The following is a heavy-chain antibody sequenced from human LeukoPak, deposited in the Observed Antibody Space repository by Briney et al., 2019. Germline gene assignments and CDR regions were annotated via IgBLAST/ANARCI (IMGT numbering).Heavy chain of an antibody. CDR1: GGSLSSYY. Sequence: SETLSLTCTVSGGSLSSYYWSWIRQPPGKGLEWIGYIYYSGSTNYNPSLKSRVTISIDTSKNQFSLKLTSVTAADTAVYFCAREILWSGYYSSHFDHWGQGTLVTVSS. CDR3: AREILWSGYYSSHFDH. D-gene: IGHD3-3*01. CDR2: IYYSGST. J-gene: IGHJ4*02. V-gene: IGHV4-59*01.